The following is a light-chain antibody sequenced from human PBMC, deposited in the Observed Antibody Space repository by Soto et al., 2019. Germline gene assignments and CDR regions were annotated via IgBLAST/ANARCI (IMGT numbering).Light chain of an antibody. J-gene: IGKJ1*01. CDR3: QQYNNWPPWT. V-gene: IGKV3-15*01. CDR1: QSVSSN. CDR2: GAS. Sequence: EIVMTQSAATLSVSPGERATLCCRASQSVSSNLAWYQQKPGQAPRLLIYGASTRATGIPARFSGSGSGTEFTLTISSLQSEDFAVYYCQQYNNWPPWTFGRGTKVDIK.